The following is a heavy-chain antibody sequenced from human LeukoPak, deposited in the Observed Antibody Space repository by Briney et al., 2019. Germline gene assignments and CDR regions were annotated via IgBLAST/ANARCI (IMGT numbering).Heavy chain of an antibody. Sequence: GGSLRLSCAASGFTFSSYAMSWVRQAPGKGLEWVSAISGSGGSTYYADSVKGRFTISRDNSKNTLYLQMNSLRAEDTAVYYCAKKPIGYCSSTSCLQSLLYFDYWGQGTLVTVSS. CDR3: AKKPIGYCSSTSCLQSLLYFDY. CDR1: GFTFSSYA. V-gene: IGHV3-23*01. J-gene: IGHJ4*02. D-gene: IGHD2-2*01. CDR2: ISGSGGST.